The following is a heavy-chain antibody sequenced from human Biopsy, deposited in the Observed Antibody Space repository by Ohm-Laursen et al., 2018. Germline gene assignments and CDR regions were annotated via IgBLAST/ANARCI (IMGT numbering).Heavy chain of an antibody. V-gene: IGHV1-18*01. Sequence: SVKVSCKSSGYTSGNYGVTWVRQAPGQGLEWMGWISAYNNNNTNYAQKFQGRVTMTADTSTDIAYMELRSLRSDDTAIYYCARDRYRWDIAAVVAAHYNEKYYALDVWGQGTTVTVSS. CDR2: ISAYNNNNT. D-gene: IGHD2-15*01. CDR3: ARDRYRWDIAAVVAAHYNEKYYALDV. CDR1: GYTSGNYG. J-gene: IGHJ6*02.